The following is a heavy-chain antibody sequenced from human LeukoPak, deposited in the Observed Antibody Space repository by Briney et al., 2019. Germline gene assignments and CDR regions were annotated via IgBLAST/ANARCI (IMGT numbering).Heavy chain of an antibody. J-gene: IGHJ4*02. CDR1: GFTFSTYW. Sequence: GGSLSLSCAASGFTFSTYWMNWVRKAPGKGLVWVSRVNSDGRSTTYADSVKGRFTISRDNAKNTVYLQMNSLRVEDTAVYYCTRDTVTYDYWGQGTLVTVSS. V-gene: IGHV3-74*01. CDR2: VNSDGRST. CDR3: TRDTVTYDY. D-gene: IGHD4-17*01.